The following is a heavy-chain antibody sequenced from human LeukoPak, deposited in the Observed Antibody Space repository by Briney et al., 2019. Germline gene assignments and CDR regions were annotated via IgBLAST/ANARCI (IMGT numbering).Heavy chain of an antibody. Sequence: PSETLSLTCAVSGGSISSGGYSWSWIRQPPGKGLERIGYIYQSGSTYYNPSLKSRVTISVDRSKNQFSLKLSSVTAADSAVYYCARAVTYYYDSTGYWPNWFDPWGQGTLVTVSS. CDR2: IYQSGST. J-gene: IGHJ5*02. D-gene: IGHD3-22*01. CDR1: GGSISSGGYS. V-gene: IGHV4-30-2*01. CDR3: ARAVTYYYDSTGYWPNWFDP.